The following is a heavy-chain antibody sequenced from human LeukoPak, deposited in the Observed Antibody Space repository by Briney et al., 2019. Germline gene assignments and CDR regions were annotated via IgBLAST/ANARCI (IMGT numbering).Heavy chain of an antibody. CDR2: ISGSGGST. J-gene: IGHJ4*02. CDR1: GFTFSSFA. Sequence: QAGGSLRLSCAASGFTFSSFAMSCVRQAPGKGLEWVSAISGSGGSTYYADSVKGRFTISRDNSKNTLYLQMNSLRAEDTAVYYCAKDHDVVVVAATPTIDYWGQGTLVTVSS. V-gene: IGHV3-23*01. D-gene: IGHD2-15*01. CDR3: AKDHDVVVVAATPTIDY.